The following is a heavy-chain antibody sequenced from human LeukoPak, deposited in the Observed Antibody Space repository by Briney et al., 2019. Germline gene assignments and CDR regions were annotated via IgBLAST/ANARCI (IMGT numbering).Heavy chain of an antibody. CDR3: ARDWEFYGGNFYSDY. Sequence: PSETLSLTCTVSGGSISGNYWSWIRQSAGKRLEWIGRIYNIGTTNYNPSLKSRVTMSVDTSKNQFSLRLSSVTAADTAMYYCARDWEFYGGNFYSDYWGQGILVTVSS. D-gene: IGHD4-23*01. CDR1: GGSISGNY. J-gene: IGHJ4*02. V-gene: IGHV4-4*07. CDR2: IYNIGTT.